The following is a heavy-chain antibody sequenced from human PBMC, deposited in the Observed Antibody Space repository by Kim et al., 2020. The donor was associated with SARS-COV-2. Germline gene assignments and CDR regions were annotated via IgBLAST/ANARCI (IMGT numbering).Heavy chain of an antibody. CDR3: VRLSSGYRNWFDP. D-gene: IGHD3-22*01. J-gene: IGHJ5*02. Sequence: TPSFQGQVTISADTSISTAYLQWSSLKASDTAMYYCVRLSSGYRNWFDPWGQGTLVTVSS. V-gene: IGHV5-51*01.